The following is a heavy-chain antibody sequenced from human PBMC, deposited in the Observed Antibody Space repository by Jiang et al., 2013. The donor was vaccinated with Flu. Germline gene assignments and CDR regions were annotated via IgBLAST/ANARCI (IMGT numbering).Heavy chain of an antibody. V-gene: IGHV3-23*01. Sequence: GGGLVQPGGSLRLSCAASGFTFSSYAMSWVRQAPGKGLEWVSAISGSGGSTYYADSVKGRFTISRDNSKNTLYLQMNSLRAEDTAVYYCAKGGSFWDDFWSGYLAYWGQGTLVTVSS. CDR1: GFTFSSYA. D-gene: IGHD3-3*01. J-gene: IGHJ4*02. CDR3: AKGGSFWDDFWSGYLAY. CDR2: ISGSGGST.